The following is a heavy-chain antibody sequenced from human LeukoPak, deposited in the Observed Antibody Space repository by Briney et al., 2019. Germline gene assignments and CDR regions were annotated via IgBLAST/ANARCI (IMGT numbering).Heavy chain of an antibody. CDR2: IYSNGWT. D-gene: IGHD6-19*01. V-gene: IGHV4-61*02. CDR1: GGSISTDLYY. J-gene: IGHJ5*02. CDR3: ARGSGWNSFDP. Sequence: SQTLSLTCSVSGGSISTDLYYWTWIRQPAGKGLEWIGRIYSNGWTDYNPPLKSRVSVSIDTSKNHFSLKMSLATAADTALYYCARGSGWNSFDPWGQGTLVTVSS.